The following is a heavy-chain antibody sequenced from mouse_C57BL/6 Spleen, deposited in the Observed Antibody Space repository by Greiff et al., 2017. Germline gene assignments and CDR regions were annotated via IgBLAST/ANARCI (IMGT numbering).Heavy chain of an antibody. Sequence: QVHVKQSGAELARPGASVKLSCKASGYTFTSYGISWVKQRTGQGLEWIGEIYPRSGNTYYNEKFKGKATRTEDKSSSTAYMELRSLTSEDSAVYFCEREGDWDGGWGQGTLVTVSA. J-gene: IGHJ3*01. CDR3: EREGDWDGG. CDR1: GYTFTSYG. CDR2: IYPRSGNT. D-gene: IGHD4-1*01. V-gene: IGHV1-81*01.